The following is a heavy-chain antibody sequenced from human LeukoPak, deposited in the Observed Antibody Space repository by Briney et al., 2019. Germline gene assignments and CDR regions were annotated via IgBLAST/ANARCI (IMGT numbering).Heavy chain of an antibody. CDR3: AKGYNYGSK. V-gene: IGHV3-23*01. CDR2: ISASGGST. CDR1: GFTLSSSG. D-gene: IGHD5-18*01. J-gene: IGHJ4*02. Sequence: GGSLRLSCAASGFTLSSSGMTWVRQAPGKGLECVSVISASGGSTYYADSVKGRFTISRDNSKNTLYLQMNSLRVEDTAMYYCAKGYNYGSKWGQGTLVTVSS.